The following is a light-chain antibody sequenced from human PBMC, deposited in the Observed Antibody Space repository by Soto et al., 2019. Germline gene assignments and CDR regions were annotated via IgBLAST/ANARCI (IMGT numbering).Light chain of an antibody. V-gene: IGLV2-14*01. CDR3: SSYTSSSTL. Sequence: QSALTRPASVSGSPGQSITISCTGTSSDVGGYNYVSWYQQHPGKAPKLMIYEVSNRPSGVSNRFSGSKSGNTASLTISGLQAEDEADYYCSSYTSSSTLFGGGTQLTVL. CDR1: SSDVGGYNY. J-gene: IGLJ2*01. CDR2: EVS.